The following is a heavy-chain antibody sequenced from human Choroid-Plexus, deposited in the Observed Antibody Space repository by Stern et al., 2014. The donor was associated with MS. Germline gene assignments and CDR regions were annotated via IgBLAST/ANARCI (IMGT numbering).Heavy chain of an antibody. Sequence: VQLVQSGGGAVQPGRPLRLSCVASGFTFGSCALHWVRQAPGKGLGGDGGVSYDGSNKYYADSVKGRFTISRDNSQNTLYMQMSSLRPEDTAVYYCAKDRQYLTYFFDHWGQGSLVTVSS. D-gene: IGHD2/OR15-2a*01. CDR3: AKDRQYLTYFFDH. CDR2: VSYDGSNK. J-gene: IGHJ5*02. V-gene: IGHV3-30*18. CDR1: GFTFGSCA.